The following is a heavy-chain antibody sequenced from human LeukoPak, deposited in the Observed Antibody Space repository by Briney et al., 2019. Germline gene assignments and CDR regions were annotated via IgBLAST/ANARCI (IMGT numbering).Heavy chain of an antibody. V-gene: IGHV3-33*01. Sequence: GGSLRLSCAASGFTFSSYGMDWVRQAPGKGLEWVAVIWYDGSNKYYADSVKGRFTISRDNSKNTVYLQMNSLRVEDTAVYYCARGLQVIYGMDVWGKGTTVTVSS. CDR1: GFTFSSYG. CDR3: ARGLQVIYGMDV. D-gene: IGHD2-21*01. J-gene: IGHJ6*04. CDR2: IWYDGSNK.